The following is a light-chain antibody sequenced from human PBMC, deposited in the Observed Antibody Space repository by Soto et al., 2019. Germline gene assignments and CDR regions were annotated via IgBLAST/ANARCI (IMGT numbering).Light chain of an antibody. V-gene: IGKV3-20*01. J-gene: IGKJ4*01. Sequence: EIVLTQSPGTLSLSPGERATLSCRASQSVSSGKLAWYQQKPGQAPRLLIFGASGRATGIPDRFSGSGSGTDFSLTISRLEPEDSAVYYCKQYGSSLLTFGGGTKVDIK. CDR1: QSVSSGK. CDR3: KQYGSSLLT. CDR2: GAS.